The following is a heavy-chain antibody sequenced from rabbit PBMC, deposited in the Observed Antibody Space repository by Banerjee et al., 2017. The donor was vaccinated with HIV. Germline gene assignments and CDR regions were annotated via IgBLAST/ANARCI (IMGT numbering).Heavy chain of an antibody. CDR1: GFTISSSYW. D-gene: IGHD2-1*01. CDR3: ARDRGSNYDDYGIFNL. V-gene: IGHV1S40*01. Sequence: QSLEESGGDLVKPGASLTLTCTASGFTISSSYWICWFRQAPGKGPEWIACIYAGSSGSTYYASWAKGRFTISKTSSTTVTLQMTSLTAADTATYFCARDRGSNYDDYGIFNLWGPGTLVTVS. J-gene: IGHJ4*01. CDR2: IYAGSSGST.